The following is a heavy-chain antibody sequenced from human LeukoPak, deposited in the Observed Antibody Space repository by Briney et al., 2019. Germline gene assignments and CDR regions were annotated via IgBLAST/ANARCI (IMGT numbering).Heavy chain of an antibody. CDR1: GGSISSYY. J-gene: IGHJ5*02. D-gene: IGHD1-26*01. CDR3: ARHRQVGATRLWFDP. V-gene: IGHV4-4*09. CDR2: IYTSGST. Sequence: SGTLSLTCTVSGGSISSYYWSWIRQPPGKGLEWIGYIYTSGSTNYNPSLKSRVTISVDTSKNRFSLKLSSVTAADTAAYYCARHRQVGATRLWFDPWGQGTLVTVSS.